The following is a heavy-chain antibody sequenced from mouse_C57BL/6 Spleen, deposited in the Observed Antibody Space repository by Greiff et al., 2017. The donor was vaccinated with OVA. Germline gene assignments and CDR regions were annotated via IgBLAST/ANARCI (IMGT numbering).Heavy chain of an antibody. CDR2: INPGSGGT. Sequence: VQLQQSGAELVRPGTSVKVSCKASGYAFTNYLIEWVKQRPGQGLEWIGVINPGSGGTNYNEKFKGKATLTADKSSSTAYMQLSSLTSEDSAVYFSARSSNPAGFAYWGQGTLVTVSA. CDR1: GYAFTNYL. J-gene: IGHJ3*01. D-gene: IGHD2-5*01. CDR3: ARSSNPAGFAY. V-gene: IGHV1-54*01.